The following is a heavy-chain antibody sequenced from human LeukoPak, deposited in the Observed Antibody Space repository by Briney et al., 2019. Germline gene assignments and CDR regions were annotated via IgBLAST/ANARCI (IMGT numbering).Heavy chain of an antibody. D-gene: IGHD3-10*01. J-gene: IGHJ4*02. Sequence: PSHTLSLTCTVSGTSVSSGGYYWSWIRQHPGKGLEWIGYIHFSDNTYYNPSLKSRLIMSLDTSKNQVSLKLISVTAADTAVYYCARGGLRLTLIRGIIPFDYWGLGTLVTVSS. CDR1: GTSVSSGGYY. CDR2: IHFSDNT. CDR3: ARGGLRLTLIRGIIPFDY. V-gene: IGHV4-31*03.